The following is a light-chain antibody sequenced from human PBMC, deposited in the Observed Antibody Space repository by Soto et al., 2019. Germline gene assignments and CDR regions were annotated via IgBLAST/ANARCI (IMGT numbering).Light chain of an antibody. V-gene: IGKV1-39*01. CDR1: QSIRTS. CDR3: QQSYSTPPDT. CDR2: TAS. Sequence: DIQMTQSPSSLSASVGDRVTITCRASQSIRTSLNWYQQKPGKAPKLLIYTASSLQTGVPSRFSGSGSGTDFTLTISSLQPEDFATYYCQQSYSTPPDTFGQGTKLEI. J-gene: IGKJ2*01.